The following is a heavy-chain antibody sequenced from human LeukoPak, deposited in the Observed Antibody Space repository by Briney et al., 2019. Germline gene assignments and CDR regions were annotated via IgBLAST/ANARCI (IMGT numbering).Heavy chain of an antibody. Sequence: GGSLRLSCAASGFTFSNYWMHWVRQAPGKGLVWVSRINSDGSTTNYADSVKGRFTISRDNSKNTVCLQMNSLRAEDTAVYFCVRASQWLAFDNWGQGTLVTVSS. D-gene: IGHD6-19*01. CDR1: GFTFSNYW. V-gene: IGHV3-74*01. J-gene: IGHJ4*02. CDR3: VRASQWLAFDN. CDR2: INSDGSTT.